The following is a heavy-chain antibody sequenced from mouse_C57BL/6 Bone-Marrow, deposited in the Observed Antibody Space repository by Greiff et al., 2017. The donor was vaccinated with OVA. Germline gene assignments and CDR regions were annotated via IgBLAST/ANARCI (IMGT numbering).Heavy chain of an antibody. CDR3: AREGAAQATDFDY. D-gene: IGHD3-2*02. Sequence: QVQLQQSGAELARPGASVKLSCKASGYTFTSYGISWVKQRTGQGLEWIGEIYPRSGNTYYNEKFKGKATLTADKSSSTAYMELRSLTSEDSAVYFCAREGAAQATDFDYWPRHHSHSLL. CDR1: GYTFTSYG. CDR2: IYPRSGNT. V-gene: IGHV1-81*01. J-gene: IGHJ2*01.